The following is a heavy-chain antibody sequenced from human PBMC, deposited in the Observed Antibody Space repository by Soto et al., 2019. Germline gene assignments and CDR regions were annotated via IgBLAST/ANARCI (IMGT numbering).Heavy chain of an antibody. CDR3: ARVQGTARNAFDV. Sequence: EVQLLESGGGLVQPGGSLSLTCAASGFTFSIYVMTWVRQARGKGLEWVSAVSGSAGSTYYADSVKGRFSISRDTSKNTVYLQMNSLTADDTAVYYCARVQGTARNAFDVWGHGTMVTVSS. V-gene: IGHV3-23*01. J-gene: IGHJ3*01. D-gene: IGHD6-6*01. CDR2: VSGSAGST. CDR1: GFTFSIYV.